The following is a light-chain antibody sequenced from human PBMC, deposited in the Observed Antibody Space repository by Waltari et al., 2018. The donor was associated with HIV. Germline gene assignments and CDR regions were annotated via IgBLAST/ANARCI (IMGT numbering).Light chain of an antibody. J-gene: IGLJ2*01. CDR2: DVS. CDR3: CSYAGSYGVV. Sequence: QSALTQPRSVSGSPGQSVTISCTGTSSDVGGYNYVSWYQQHPGKAPKLMIYDVSKRPSGVPDRFSGSKSGNTASLTISGLQAEEEADYYGCSYAGSYGVVFGGGTKLTVL. V-gene: IGLV2-11*01. CDR1: SSDVGGYNY.